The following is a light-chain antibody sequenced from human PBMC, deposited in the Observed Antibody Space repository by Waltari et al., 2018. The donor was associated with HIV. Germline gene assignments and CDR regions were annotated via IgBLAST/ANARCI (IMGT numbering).Light chain of an antibody. J-gene: IGLJ2*01. CDR3: CSYAGIYTYVK. CDR1: SSDVGGYNY. V-gene: IGLV2-11*01. CDR2: DVS. Sequence: QSALTQPRSVSGSPGQSVSISGPGTSSDVGGYNYVSWYQQHPDKAPKLMIYDVSQRPSGVPDRFSGSKSGNTASLTISGLQAEDEADYYCCSYAGIYTYVKFGGGTKLTVL.